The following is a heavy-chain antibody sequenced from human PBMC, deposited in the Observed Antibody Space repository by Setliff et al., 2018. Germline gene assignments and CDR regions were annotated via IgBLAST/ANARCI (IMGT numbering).Heavy chain of an antibody. CDR2: IHHSGKA. D-gene: IGHD3-22*01. CDR3: ARAHTWSLPNDNSGYPGWFDP. J-gene: IGHJ5*02. CDR1: GASISSGSSY. V-gene: IGHV4-39*02. Sequence: TLSLTCTVSGASISSGSSYWGWIRQPPGKGLEWIGNIHHSGKAYYNPSLKSRVTMSVDTSKNHVSLKLSSVTAADTAVYYCARAHTWSLPNDNSGYPGWFDPWGQGTLVTVSS.